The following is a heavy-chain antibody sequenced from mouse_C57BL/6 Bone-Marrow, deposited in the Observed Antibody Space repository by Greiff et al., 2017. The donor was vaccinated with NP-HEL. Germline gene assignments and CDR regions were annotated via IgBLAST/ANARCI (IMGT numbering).Heavy chain of an antibody. CDR2: INPGSGGT. CDR3: ARSGSDGYYSWFAY. J-gene: IGHJ3*01. Sequence: QVQLQQSGAELVRPGTSVKVSCKASGYAFTNYLIEWVKQRPGQGLEWIGVINPGSGGTNYNEKFKGKATLTAAKSSSIAYMELSSLTSEDSAVYFCARSGSDGYYSWFAYWGQGTLVAVSA. V-gene: IGHV1-54*01. D-gene: IGHD2-3*01. CDR1: GYAFTNYL.